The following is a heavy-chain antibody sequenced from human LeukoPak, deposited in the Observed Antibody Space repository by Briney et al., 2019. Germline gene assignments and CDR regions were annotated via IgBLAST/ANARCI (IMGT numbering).Heavy chain of an antibody. Sequence: SETLSLTCTVSGGSISSYYWSWIRQHPGKGLEWIGYIYYSGSTNYNPSLKSRVTISVDTSKNQFSLKLSSVTAADTAVYYCARERGPVDSSWFDPWGQGTLVTVSS. J-gene: IGHJ5*02. V-gene: IGHV4-59*01. CDR3: ARERGPVDSSWFDP. D-gene: IGHD3/OR15-3a*01. CDR1: GGSISSYY. CDR2: IYYSGST.